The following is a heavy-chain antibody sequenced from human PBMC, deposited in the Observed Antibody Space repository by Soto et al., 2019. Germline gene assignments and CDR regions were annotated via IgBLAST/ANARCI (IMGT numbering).Heavy chain of an antibody. CDR3: ASDRSSGWDQGYGMDV. V-gene: IGHV4-4*07. Sequence: PSETLSLTCTVSGGSISSYYWSWIRQPAGKGLEWIGRIYTSGSTNYNPSLKSRVTMSVDTSKNQFSLKLSSVTAADTAVYYCASDRSSGWDQGYGMDVWGQGTTVTVSS. CDR1: GGSISSYY. CDR2: IYTSGST. D-gene: IGHD6-19*01. J-gene: IGHJ6*02.